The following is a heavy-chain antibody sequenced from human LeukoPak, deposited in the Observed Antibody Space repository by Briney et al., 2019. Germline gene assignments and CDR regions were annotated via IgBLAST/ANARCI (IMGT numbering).Heavy chain of an antibody. V-gene: IGHV3-43*02. CDR2: ISGDGGST. J-gene: IGHJ4*02. CDR1: GFXFDDYA. D-gene: IGHD3-22*01. Sequence: GGSLRLSCAASGFXFDDYAIHWVRQAPGKGLEWVSLISGDGGSTYYADSVKGRFTISRDNSKNSLYLQMNSLRTEDTALYYCAKDSSGYLQEGNFDYWGQGTLVTVSS. CDR3: AKDSSGYLQEGNFDY.